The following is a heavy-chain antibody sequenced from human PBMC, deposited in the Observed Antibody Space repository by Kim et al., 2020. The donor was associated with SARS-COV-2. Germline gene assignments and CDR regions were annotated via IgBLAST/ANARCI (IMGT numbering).Heavy chain of an antibody. J-gene: IGHJ4*02. V-gene: IGHV4-30-4*01. CDR1: GGSISSGDYY. CDR3: AREGPYDARYYFDY. Sequence: SETLSLTCTVSGGSISSGDYYWSWIRQPPGKGLEWIGYIYYSGSTYYNPSLKSRVTISVDTSKNQFSLKLSSVTAADTAVYYCAREGPYDARYYFDYWGQGTLVTVSS. D-gene: IGHD3-22*01. CDR2: IYYSGST.